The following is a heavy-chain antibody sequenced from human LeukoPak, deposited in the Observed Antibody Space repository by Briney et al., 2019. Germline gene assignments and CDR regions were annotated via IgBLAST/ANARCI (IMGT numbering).Heavy chain of an antibody. D-gene: IGHD6-13*01. CDR3: ARISSSNWYNERGAFDV. Sequence: PSETLSLTCTVSGGSMSSYYWSWIRQSLGKGLEWIGYIYYSGSTNYNPSLKSRVTISVDTSKNQFSLKLSSVTAADTAVYYCARISSSNWYNERGAFDVWGQGTMVAVSS. J-gene: IGHJ3*01. CDR2: IYYSGST. CDR1: GGSMSSYY. V-gene: IGHV4-59*08.